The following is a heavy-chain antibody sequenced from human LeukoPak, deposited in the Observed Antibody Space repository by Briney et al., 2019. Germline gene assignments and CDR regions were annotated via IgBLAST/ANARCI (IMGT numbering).Heavy chain of an antibody. V-gene: IGHV3-53*01. CDR3: ASGGLGARKYYSDPYHY. CDR2: LYSAGST. Sequence: GGSLRLSCAASGFTVSSNYMSWVRQAPGKGLEWVSILYSAGSTYYADSVRGRFTISRDSSKNTVGLQMNSLRAEDTAVHYCASGGLGARKYYSDPYHYWGQGTLVTVS. CDR1: GFTVSSNY. J-gene: IGHJ4*02. D-gene: IGHD3-10*01.